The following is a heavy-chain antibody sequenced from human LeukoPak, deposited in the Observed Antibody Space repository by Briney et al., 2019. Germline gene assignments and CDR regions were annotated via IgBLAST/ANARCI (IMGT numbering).Heavy chain of an antibody. J-gene: IGHJ6*03. V-gene: IGHV1-18*01. CDR3: ARGYCSSTSCYYYYYMDV. CDR1: GYTFTSYG. CDR2: ISTHNGHT. Sequence: ASVKVSCKASGYTFTSYGISWVRQAPGQGLAWMGWISTHNGHTKYAQKLQGRVTMTTDTSTSTAYMELRSLRSDDTAVYYCARGYCSSTSCYYYYYMDVWGKGTTVTVSS. D-gene: IGHD2-2*01.